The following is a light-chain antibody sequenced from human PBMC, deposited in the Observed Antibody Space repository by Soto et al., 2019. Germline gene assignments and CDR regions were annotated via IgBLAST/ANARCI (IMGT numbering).Light chain of an antibody. J-gene: IGLJ1*01. CDR2: EVT. Sequence: QSVLAQPSSVSGSPGQSITISCTGTSTDVGGYNYVSWYQHHSGKAPKLLIYEVTNRPSGISDRFSGSKSVNTASLTISGLQAEDESDYYCGSYSSNDTNFVLGNGTKLT. V-gene: IGLV2-14*01. CDR1: STDVGGYNY. CDR3: GSYSSNDTNFV.